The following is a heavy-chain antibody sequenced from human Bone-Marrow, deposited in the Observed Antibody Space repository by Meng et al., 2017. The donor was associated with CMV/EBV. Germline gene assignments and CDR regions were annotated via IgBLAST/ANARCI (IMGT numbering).Heavy chain of an antibody. D-gene: IGHD3-3*01. CDR1: GFTFNSYS. CDR2: ISSSSGYI. V-gene: IGHV3-21*01. Sequence: GESLKISCAASGFTFNSYSMNWVRQAPGKGLEWVSSISSSSGYIYYADSVKGRFTISKDNAKNSLYLQMNSLRAEDTAVYYCARVYDFWTYFDDWGQGTLVTVSS. J-gene: IGHJ4*02. CDR3: ARVYDFWTYFDD.